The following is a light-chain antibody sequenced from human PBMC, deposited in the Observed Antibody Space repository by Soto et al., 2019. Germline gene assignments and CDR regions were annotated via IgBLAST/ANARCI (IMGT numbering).Light chain of an antibody. CDR3: QQRSNWPPGLT. V-gene: IGKV3-11*01. J-gene: IGKJ4*01. CDR1: QSVSSY. Sequence: EIVLTQSPATLSLSPGERATLSCRASQSVSSYLAWYQQKPGQAPRLLIYDASNRATGIPARFSGSGSGTDITLTISSLEPEDFAVYYCQQRSNWPPGLTFGGGTKVVIK. CDR2: DAS.